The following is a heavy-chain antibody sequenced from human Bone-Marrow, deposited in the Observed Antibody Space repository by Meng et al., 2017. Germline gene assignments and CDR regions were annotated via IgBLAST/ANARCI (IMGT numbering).Heavy chain of an antibody. V-gene: IGHV3-30*14. CDR3: ARWNGNTAYDY. Sequence: QVQLVESGGGVVQPGRSLRLSCTASGFILSNNVMHWVRQAPGEGPEWVAGISNDGRATHYADSVKDRFTISRDNSKNTVYLQMNSLRADDTAVYYCARWNGNTAYDYWGQGTLVTVSS. CDR2: ISNDGRAT. D-gene: IGHD1/OR15-1a*01. J-gene: IGHJ4*02. CDR1: GFILSNNV.